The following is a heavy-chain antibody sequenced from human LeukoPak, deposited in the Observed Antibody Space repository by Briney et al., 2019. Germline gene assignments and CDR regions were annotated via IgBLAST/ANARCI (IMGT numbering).Heavy chain of an antibody. CDR1: GGSFSGYY. D-gene: IGHD6-19*01. Sequence: SETLSLTCAVYGGSFSGYYWSWIRQPPGKGLEWIGEINHSGSTNYNPSLKGRVTISVDTSKNQFSLKLSSVTAADTAVYYCARGSIAVAGTNYFDYWGQGALVTVSS. CDR3: ARGSIAVAGTNYFDY. V-gene: IGHV4-34*01. J-gene: IGHJ4*02. CDR2: INHSGST.